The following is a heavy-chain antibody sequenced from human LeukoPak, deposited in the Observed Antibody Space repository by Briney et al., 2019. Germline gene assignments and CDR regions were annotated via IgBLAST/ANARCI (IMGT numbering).Heavy chain of an antibody. D-gene: IGHD5-18*01. CDR2: IASSSSHI. V-gene: IGHV3-21*01. CDR1: GFTFSSHS. CDR3: ARGSSADTTMGDY. J-gene: IGHJ4*02. Sequence: GGSLRLSCAASGFTFSSHSMNWVRQAPGKGLEWVSSIASSSSHIYYADSVKGRFTISRDNGKNSLYLQMNSLRAEDMAVYYCARGSSADTTMGDYWGLGTLVTVSS.